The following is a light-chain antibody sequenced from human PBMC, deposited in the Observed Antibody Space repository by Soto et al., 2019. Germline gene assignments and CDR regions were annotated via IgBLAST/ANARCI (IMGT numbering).Light chain of an antibody. J-gene: IGKJ5*01. CDR1: QVISTS. Sequence: DIQMTQSPASRSASVGESVTITCRASQVISTSLAWYQVKPGKAPKLLIYAASTLESGVPSRFSATVSGTEFSLTITSLQPEDFATYYCQQLFDSPITFGQGTRLEIK. V-gene: IGKV1-9*01. CDR2: AAS. CDR3: QQLFDSPIT.